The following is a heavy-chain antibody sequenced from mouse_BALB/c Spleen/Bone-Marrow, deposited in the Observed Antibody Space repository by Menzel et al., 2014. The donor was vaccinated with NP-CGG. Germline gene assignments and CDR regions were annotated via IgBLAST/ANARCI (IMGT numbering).Heavy chain of an antibody. D-gene: IGHD2-3*01. J-gene: IGHJ4*01. CDR1: GFTFSSYT. CDR2: ITSGGSYT. CDR3: TRDLYDGYSYYAMDY. Sequence: EVQVVESGGGLVKPGGSLKLSCAASGFTFSSYTMSWVRQTPEKRLEWVATITSGGSYTYYPDSVKGRFTISRDIAKNTLYLQMSSLRSEDTAMYYCTRDLYDGYSYYAMDYWGQGTSVTVSS. V-gene: IGHV5-6-4*01.